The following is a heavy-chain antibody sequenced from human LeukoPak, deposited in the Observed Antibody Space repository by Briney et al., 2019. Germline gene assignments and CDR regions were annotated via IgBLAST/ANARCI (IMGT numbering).Heavy chain of an antibody. D-gene: IGHD3-22*01. V-gene: IGHV4-59*01. CDR2: IYYSGST. CDR1: GGSISSYY. CDR3: ASTYYYDSSGYYAFDY. J-gene: IGHJ4*02. Sequence: SETLSLTCTVSGGSISSYYWSWIRQPPGKGLEWIGYIYYSGSTNYNPSLKSRVTISVDTSKNQFSLRLSSVTAAGTAVYYCASTYYYDSSGYYAFDYWGQGTLVTVSS.